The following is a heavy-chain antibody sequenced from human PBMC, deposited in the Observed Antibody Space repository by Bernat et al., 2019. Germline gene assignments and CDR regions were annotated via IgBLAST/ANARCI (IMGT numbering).Heavy chain of an antibody. J-gene: IGHJ4*02. CDR3: ARLGSSWSTDY. D-gene: IGHD6-13*01. CDR1: GFTFSNYG. CDR2: IWYDGSNK. Sequence: QVQLVESGGGVVQPGRSLRLSCAASGFTFSNYGMHWVRQAPGKGLEWVAVIWYDGSNKYYADSVKGRFTISRDNSKNTLYLQMNSLRAEDTAVYYCARLGSSWSTDYWGQGTLVTVPS. V-gene: IGHV3-33*01.